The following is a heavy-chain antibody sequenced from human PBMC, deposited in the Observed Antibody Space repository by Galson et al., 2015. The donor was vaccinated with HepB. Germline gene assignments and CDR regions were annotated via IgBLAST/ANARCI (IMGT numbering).Heavy chain of an antibody. Sequence: SLRLSCAASGFTFTNFDMSWVRQAPGKGLEWVSGISASGGNTYYADSVKGRFTISRDNSKNRLYLQMNSLRAEDTAVYYCAKRDIVVVVTVHYGAASDMWGQGTMVTVSS. CDR3: AKRDIVVVVTVHYGAASDM. D-gene: IGHD2-15*01. CDR1: GFTFTNFD. V-gene: IGHV3-23*01. J-gene: IGHJ3*02. CDR2: ISASGGNT.